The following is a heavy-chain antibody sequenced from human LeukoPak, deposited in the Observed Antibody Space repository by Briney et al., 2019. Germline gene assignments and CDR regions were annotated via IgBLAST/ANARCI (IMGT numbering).Heavy chain of an antibody. CDR1: GFTFSNAW. CDR2: IKTKGEGGTV. CDR3: MSDLDN. J-gene: IGHJ4*02. V-gene: IGHV3-15*01. Sequence: GGSLRLSCATSGFTFSNAWMTWVRQAQGKGLEWVGRIKTKGEGGTVDYAAPVKGRFTISRDDSKNTLYLQMNSLKTEDTAIYYCMSDLDNWGQGTLITVSS.